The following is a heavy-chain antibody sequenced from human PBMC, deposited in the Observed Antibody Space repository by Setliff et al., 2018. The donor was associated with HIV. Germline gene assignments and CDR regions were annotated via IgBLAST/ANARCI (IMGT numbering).Heavy chain of an antibody. Sequence: ASVKVSCKASGYTFTDNYIHWVRQAPGQGLEWMGWIIPKSGGTHYAQKFQGRVTMARDTSTTTVYMDLSSLTSEDTAVYFCVRDRGDATIFSWGHYFDYWGPGTLVTVSS. CDR1: GYTFTDNY. D-gene: IGHD3-3*01. CDR2: IIPKSGGT. CDR3: VRDRGDATIFSWGHYFDY. V-gene: IGHV1-2*02. J-gene: IGHJ4*02.